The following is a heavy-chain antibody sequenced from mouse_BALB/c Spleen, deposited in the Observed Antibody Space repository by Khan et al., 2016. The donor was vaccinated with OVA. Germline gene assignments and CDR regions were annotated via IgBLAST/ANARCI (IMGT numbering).Heavy chain of an antibody. V-gene: IGHV1-4*01. CDR3: AREGAYYRSDGWFAY. Sequence: QVQLKQSGAELARPGASVKMSCKASGYTFTSYTMHWVKQRPGQGLEWIGYINPSSGYTNYNQKFKDKATLTADKSSSTAYMQLSSLPSEDSAVYYCAREGAYYRSDGWFAYWGQGTLVTVSA. D-gene: IGHD2-14*01. CDR2: INPSSGYT. CDR1: GYTFTSYT. J-gene: IGHJ3*01.